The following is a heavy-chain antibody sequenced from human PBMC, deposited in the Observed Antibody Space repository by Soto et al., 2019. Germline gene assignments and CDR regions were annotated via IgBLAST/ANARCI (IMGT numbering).Heavy chain of an antibody. CDR3: SIVTAYGMDV. CDR1: GGTFNKYA. CDR2: IIPVYGTP. J-gene: IGHJ6*02. D-gene: IGHD2-15*01. Sequence: QVQLEQSGAEVKKPGSSLKVSCKATGGTFNKYAISWVRQAPGQGLEWMAGIIPVYGTPNYAQRFQDRVTITADESTTKAYMEVNSLRSEDTAIYYCSIVTAYGMDVWGPGTTVIVSS. V-gene: IGHV1-69*01.